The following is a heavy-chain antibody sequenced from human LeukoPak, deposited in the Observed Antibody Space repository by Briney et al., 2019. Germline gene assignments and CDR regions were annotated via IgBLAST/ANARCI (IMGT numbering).Heavy chain of an antibody. V-gene: IGHV3-53*01. J-gene: IGHJ5*02. CDR2: IYAGDST. CDR3: ARSYTHYDFWSGYTYQNYFDP. D-gene: IGHD3-3*01. CDR1: GFTVSSSY. Sequence: GGSLRLSCAASGFTVSSSYISWVRQAPGKGLEWVSVIYAGDSTYYADSVKGRFIISRDNSKNTVYLQMDSLRAEDTAVYYCARSYTHYDFWSGYTYQNYFDPWGQGTLVTVSS.